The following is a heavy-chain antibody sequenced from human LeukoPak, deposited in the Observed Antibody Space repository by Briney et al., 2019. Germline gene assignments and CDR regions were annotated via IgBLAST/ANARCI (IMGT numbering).Heavy chain of an antibody. J-gene: IGHJ4*02. D-gene: IGHD1-26*01. CDR1: GYSISSGYY. CDR3: ARHSGLLRFDY. CDR2: INHSGST. Sequence: PSETLSPTCTVSGYSISSGYYWGWIRPPPGKGLEWIGSINHSGSTNYNPSLKSRVTISVDTSKNQFSLKLSSVTAADTAVYYCARHSGLLRFDYWGQGTLVTVSS. V-gene: IGHV4-38-2*02.